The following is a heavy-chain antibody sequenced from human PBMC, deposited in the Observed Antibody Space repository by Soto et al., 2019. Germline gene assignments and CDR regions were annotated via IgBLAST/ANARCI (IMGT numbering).Heavy chain of an antibody. CDR3: TTYAPESHQLLGGGFDY. J-gene: IGHJ4*02. Sequence: GGSLRLSCAASGFTFSGSAMHWVRQASGKGLEWVGRIRSKANSYATAYAASVKGRFTISRDDSKNTAYLQMNSLKTEDTAVYYCTTYAPESHQLLGGGFDYWGQGTLVTVSS. D-gene: IGHD2-2*01. CDR1: GFTFSGSA. V-gene: IGHV3-73*01. CDR2: IRSKANSYAT.